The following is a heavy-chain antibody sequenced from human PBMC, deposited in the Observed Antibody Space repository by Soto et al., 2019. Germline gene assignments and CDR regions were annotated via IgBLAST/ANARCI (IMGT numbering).Heavy chain of an antibody. D-gene: IGHD5-12*01. CDR3: AKGVFQLWLHGPDY. CDR1: GFTFSSYG. J-gene: IGHJ4*02. CDR2: ISYDGSNT. Sequence: QVQLVESGGGVVQPGRSLRLSCVASGFTFSSYGMHWVRQAPGKGLDWVAVISYDGSNTYYADSVKGRFTISRDNSKSPLYLQMNSLRAEDTAIYYCAKGVFQLWLHGPDYWGQGALVTVSS. V-gene: IGHV3-30*18.